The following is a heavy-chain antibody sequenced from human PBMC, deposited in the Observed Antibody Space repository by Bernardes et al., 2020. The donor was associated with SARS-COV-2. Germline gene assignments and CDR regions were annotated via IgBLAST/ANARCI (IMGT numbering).Heavy chain of an antibody. D-gene: IGHD6-13*01. J-gene: IGHJ6*02. Sequence: GGSLRLSCAASGFTFSSYGMHWVRQAPGKGLEWVAVISYDGSNKYYADSVKGRFTISRDNSKNTLYLQMNSLRAEDTAVYYCAKAGYSSSWDPPYGMDVWGQGTTVTVSS. CDR1: GFTFSSYG. CDR3: AKAGYSSSWDPPYGMDV. CDR2: ISYDGSNK. V-gene: IGHV3-30*18.